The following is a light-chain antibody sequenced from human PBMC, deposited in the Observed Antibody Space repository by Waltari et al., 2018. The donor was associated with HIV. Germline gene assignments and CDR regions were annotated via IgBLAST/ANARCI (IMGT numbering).Light chain of an antibody. Sequence: QSALSQPRSVSGAPGQSVSISCLGSGSDVDDFDYVSWIQHHPGKTPQLIIYDVYKRPSGVPLRFSGSKSGNAASLTISGLQPEDEADYYCCSHGGPYTLPVFGTGTKVTVL. CDR2: DVY. CDR3: CSHGGPYTLPV. V-gene: IGLV2-11*01. CDR1: GSDVDDFDY. J-gene: IGLJ1*01.